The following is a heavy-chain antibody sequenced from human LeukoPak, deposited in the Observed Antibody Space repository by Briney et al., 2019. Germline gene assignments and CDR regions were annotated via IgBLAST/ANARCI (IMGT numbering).Heavy chain of an antibody. J-gene: IGHJ5*02. CDR3: ARGKYCSGGSCPDFDP. D-gene: IGHD2-15*01. CDR2: ISAYNGNT. CDR1: GYTFTSYG. V-gene: IGHV1-18*01. Sequence: ASVKVSCKASGYTFTSYGISWVRRAPGQGLEWMGWISAYNGNTNYAQKLQGRVTMTTDTSTSTAYMELRSLRSDDTAVYYCARGKYCSGGSCPDFDPWGQGTLVTVSS.